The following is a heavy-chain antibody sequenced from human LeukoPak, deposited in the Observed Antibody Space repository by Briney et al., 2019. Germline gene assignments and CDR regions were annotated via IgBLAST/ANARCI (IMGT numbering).Heavy chain of an antibody. CDR3: AKDKSHQGSSWFFDY. D-gene: IGHD6-13*01. V-gene: IGHV4-59*01. CDR2: IYYSGST. Sequence: SETLSLTCTVSGGSISSYYWSWIRQPPGKGLEWLGYIYYSGSTNYNPSLKSRVTISVDTSKNQFSLKLSSVTAADTAVYYCAKDKSHQGSSWFFDYWGQGTLVTVSS. J-gene: IGHJ4*02. CDR1: GGSISSYY.